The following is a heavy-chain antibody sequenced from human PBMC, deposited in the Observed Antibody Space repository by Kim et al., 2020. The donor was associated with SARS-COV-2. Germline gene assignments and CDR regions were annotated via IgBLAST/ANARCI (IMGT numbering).Heavy chain of an antibody. CDR2: ISYDGSNK. CDR1: GFTFSSYG. J-gene: IGHJ4*02. CDR3: AKGGGADHY. Sequence: GGSLRLSCAASGFTFSSYGMHWVRQAPGNGLEWVAVISYDGSNKYYADSVKGRFTISRDNSKNTLYLQMNSLRAEDTAVYYCAKGGGADHYWGQGTLVTVSS. V-gene: IGHV3-30*18. D-gene: IGHD3-16*01.